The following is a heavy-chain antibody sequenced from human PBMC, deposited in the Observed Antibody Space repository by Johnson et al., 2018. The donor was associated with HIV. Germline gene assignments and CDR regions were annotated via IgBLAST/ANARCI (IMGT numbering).Heavy chain of an antibody. CDR1: GFTFRSYA. CDR3: ARDRVLLWFGESPLDACDI. J-gene: IGHJ3*02. D-gene: IGHD3-10*01. CDR2: LSSDGRPK. V-gene: IGHV3-30-3*01. Sequence: QVQLVESGGGVVQPGRSLRLSCAASGFTFRSYAMHWVRQAPGKGLEWVALLSSDGRPKFYADSVKGRSTISTVHSKTTLYLKMNRLRDEDTAVYYCARDRVLLWFGESPLDACDIWGQGTMVTVSS.